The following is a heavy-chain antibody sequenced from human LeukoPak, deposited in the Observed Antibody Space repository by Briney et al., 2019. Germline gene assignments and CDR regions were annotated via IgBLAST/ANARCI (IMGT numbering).Heavy chain of an antibody. V-gene: IGHV3-7*01. CDR3: ASGLRGTY. D-gene: IGHD1-1*01. CDR2: IGPDGSEK. CDR1: GFTFGYYW. Sequence: GGSLRLSCAASGFTFGYYWMSWVRQAPGTGLEWVANIGPDGSEKYYVDSMKGRFTISRDNAKSSLFLQMNSLRDEDTAVYYCASGLRGTYWGQGTLVTVSS. J-gene: IGHJ4*02.